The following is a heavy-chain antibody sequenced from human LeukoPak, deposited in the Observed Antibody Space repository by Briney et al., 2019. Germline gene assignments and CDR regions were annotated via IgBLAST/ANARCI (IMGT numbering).Heavy chain of an antibody. D-gene: IGHD3-9*01. CDR3: SRVVQDVTGADY. V-gene: IGHV3-48*01. J-gene: IGHJ4*02. CDR1: GFSFSSYH. CDR2: IHSTSGSI. Sequence: GGSLRHSCAASGFSFSSYHMNWVRQAPGKGLEWISYIHSTSGSINYADSVKGRFTISRDNAKNSLYLQMNSLRAEDTAVYYCSRVVQDVTGADYWGQGTLVIVSS.